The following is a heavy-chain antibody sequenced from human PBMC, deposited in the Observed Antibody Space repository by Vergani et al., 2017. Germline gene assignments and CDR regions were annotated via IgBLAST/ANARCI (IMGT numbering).Heavy chain of an antibody. D-gene: IGHD6-19*01. CDR2: IYYSGST. V-gene: IGHV4-39*01. J-gene: IGHJ5*02. Sequence: QLQLQESGPGLVKPSATLSLTCSVSGTSIRSSNYYWGWIRQPPGKGLEWIASIYYSGSTYYNPSLKSRVTMSVDTSKNQFSLKLSSVTAADTAVHFCARHSTVEWLVKLGWIDPWGQGILVTVSS. CDR3: ARHSTVEWLVKLGWIDP. CDR1: GTSIRSSNYY.